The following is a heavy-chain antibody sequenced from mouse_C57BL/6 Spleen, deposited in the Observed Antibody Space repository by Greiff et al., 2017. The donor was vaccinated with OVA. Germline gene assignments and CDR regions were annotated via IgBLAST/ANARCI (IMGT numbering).Heavy chain of an antibody. Sequence: VQLQQSGAELVKPGASVKLSCKASGYTFTSYWMQWVKQRPGQGLEWIGEIDPSDSYTNYNQKFKGKATLTVDTSSSTAYMQLSSLTSEDSEVYYCARRGGYPCDYWGQGTTLTVSS. D-gene: IGHD2-2*01. CDR3: ARRGGYPCDY. CDR2: IDPSDSYT. J-gene: IGHJ2*01. V-gene: IGHV1-50*01. CDR1: GYTFTSYW.